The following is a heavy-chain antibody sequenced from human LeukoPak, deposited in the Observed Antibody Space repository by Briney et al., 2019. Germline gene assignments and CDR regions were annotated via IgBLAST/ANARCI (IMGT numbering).Heavy chain of an antibody. D-gene: IGHD5-18*01. CDR1: GYTLTELS. J-gene: IGHJ3*02. V-gene: IGHV1-24*01. CDR3: ARASGYSYGYNAFDI. Sequence: ASVKVSCKVSGYTLTELSMHWVRQAPGKGLEWMGGFDPEDGETIYAQKFQGRVTMTRNTSISTAYMELSSLRSEDTAVYYCARASGYSYGYNAFDIWGQGTMVTVSS. CDR2: FDPEDGET.